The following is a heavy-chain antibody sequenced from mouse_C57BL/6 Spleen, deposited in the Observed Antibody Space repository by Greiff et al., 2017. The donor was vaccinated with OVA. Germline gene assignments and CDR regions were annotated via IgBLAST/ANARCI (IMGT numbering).Heavy chain of an antibody. CDR1: GFTFSDYG. D-gene: IGHD2-4*01. V-gene: IGHV5-17*01. CDR3: ARPENDYDGAWFAY. Sequence: EVKLMESGGGLVKPGGSLKLSCAASGFTFSDYGMHWVRQAPEQGLEWVAYISSGSSTIYYADTVKGRFTISRDKAKNTLFLQMTRLRAEETAMYYCARPENDYDGAWFAYWGQGTLVTVSA. J-gene: IGHJ3*01. CDR2: ISSGSSTI.